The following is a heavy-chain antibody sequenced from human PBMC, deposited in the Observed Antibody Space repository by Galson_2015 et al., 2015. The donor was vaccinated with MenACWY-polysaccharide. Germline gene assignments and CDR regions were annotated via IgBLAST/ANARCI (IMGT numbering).Heavy chain of an antibody. V-gene: IGHV3-33*05. D-gene: IGHD2-15*01. CDR1: GIRFSGSG. CDR3: AREGSRIVFHAFDV. CDR2: IQYDGSKI. J-gene: IGHJ3*01. Sequence: SLRLSCAASGIRFSGSGMHWVRQAPGKGLEWVAVIQYDGSKIVYAGSVKGRFTVSRDNSKNTLYLEMNSLRAEDTAVYYCAREGSRIVFHAFDVWGQGTMVIVSS.